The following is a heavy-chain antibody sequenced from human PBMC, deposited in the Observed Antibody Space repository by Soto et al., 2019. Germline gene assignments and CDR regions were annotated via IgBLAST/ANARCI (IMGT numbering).Heavy chain of an antibody. D-gene: IGHD3-16*01. CDR1: GASISSSDW. V-gene: IGHV4-4*02. Sequence: ETLSLTCAVAGASISSSDWWNWVRQPPGKGLEWIGEISHSGTTIYNPSLKSRVTMSVDESNNHFSLKLTSVTAADTAVYYCARDFKAPNNAWAFDYWGQGALVTVSS. CDR3: ARDFKAPNNAWAFDY. J-gene: IGHJ4*02. CDR2: ISHSGTT.